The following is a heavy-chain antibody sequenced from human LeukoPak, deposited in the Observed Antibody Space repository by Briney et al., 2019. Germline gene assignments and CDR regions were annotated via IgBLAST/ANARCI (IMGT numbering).Heavy chain of an antibody. CDR2: INPNSGGT. Sequence: ASVKVSCKASGYTFTGYYMHWVRQAPGQGLEWMGRINPNSGGTNYAQKFQGRVTMTRDTSISTAYMELSRLSSDDTAVYYCARVLRSSGWYDAFDIWGQGTMVTVSS. CDR3: ARVLRSSGWYDAFDI. CDR1: GYTFTGYY. J-gene: IGHJ3*02. D-gene: IGHD6-19*01. V-gene: IGHV1-2*06.